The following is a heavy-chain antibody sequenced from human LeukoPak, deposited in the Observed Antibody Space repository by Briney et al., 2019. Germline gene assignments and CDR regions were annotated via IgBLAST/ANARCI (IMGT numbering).Heavy chain of an antibody. CDR1: GFTFSSCG. V-gene: IGHV3-33*01. D-gene: IGHD6-6*01. CDR3: ARTLAARWYYYGMDV. J-gene: IGHJ6*02. CDR2: IWYDGSNK. Sequence: GGSLRLSCAASGFTFSSCGMHWVRQAPGKGLEWVAVIWYDGSNKFYADSLKGRFTISRDNSKNTLYLQMNSLRAEDTAVYYCARTLAARWYYYGMDVWGQGTTVTVSS.